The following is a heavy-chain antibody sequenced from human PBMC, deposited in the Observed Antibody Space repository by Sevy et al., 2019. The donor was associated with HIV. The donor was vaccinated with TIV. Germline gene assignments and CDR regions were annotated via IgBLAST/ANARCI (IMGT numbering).Heavy chain of an antibody. J-gene: IGHJ4*02. CDR1: GFTFSSYA. V-gene: IGHV3-23*01. CDR2: ISGSGGST. D-gene: IGHD2-15*01. CDR3: AKEGYCSGGSCYGVDY. Sequence: GGSLRLSCAASGFTFSSYAMSWVRQAPGKGLEWVSAISGSGGSTYYADSVKGRFTISRDNSNNTLYLQMNSLRAGDMAVYDCAKEGYCSGGSCYGVDYWGQGTLVTVSS.